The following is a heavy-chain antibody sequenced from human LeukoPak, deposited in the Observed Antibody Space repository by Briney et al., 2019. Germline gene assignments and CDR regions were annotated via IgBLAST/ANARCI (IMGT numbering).Heavy chain of an antibody. CDR1: GYSTSSGYF. Sequence: SETLSLTCTVSGYSTSSGYFWGWIRQPPGKGLEWIGYIYYSGSTNYNPSLKSRVTISVDTSKNQFSLKLSSVTAADTAVYYCASANYYYYYYMDVWGKGTTVTVSS. CDR2: IYYSGST. J-gene: IGHJ6*03. V-gene: IGHV4-61*01. CDR3: ASANYYYYYYMDV.